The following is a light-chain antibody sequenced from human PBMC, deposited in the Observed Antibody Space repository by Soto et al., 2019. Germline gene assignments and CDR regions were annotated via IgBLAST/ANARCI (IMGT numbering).Light chain of an antibody. J-gene: IGLJ3*02. V-gene: IGLV2-14*01. CDR1: SSDVGGYNY. CDR3: SSYTSSSTHGV. Sequence: QSALTQPASVSGSPGQSITISCTGTSSDVGGYNYVSWYQQHPGKAPKLMIYEVSNRPSGVSNRFSGSKSGNTASLTISGLQAEDEADYYCSSYTSSSTHGVFGGGTKLTVL. CDR2: EVS.